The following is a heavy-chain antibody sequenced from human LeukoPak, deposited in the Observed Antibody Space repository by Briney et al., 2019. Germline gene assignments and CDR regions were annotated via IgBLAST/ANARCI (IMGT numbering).Heavy chain of an antibody. CDR2: IYPGDSDT. V-gene: IGHV5-51*01. J-gene: IGHJ6*03. CDR1: GYSFTSYC. CDR3: ARGAVVPAAIRRKVGHMDV. D-gene: IGHD2-2*01. Sequence: GESLKISCKGSGYSFTSYCIGWVRQMPGKGLEWMGIIYPGDSDTRYSPSFQGQVTISADKSISTAYLQWSSLKASDTAMYYCARGAVVPAAIRRKVGHMDVWGKGTTVTVSS.